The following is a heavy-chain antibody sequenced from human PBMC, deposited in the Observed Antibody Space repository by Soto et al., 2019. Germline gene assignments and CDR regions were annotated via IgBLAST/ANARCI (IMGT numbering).Heavy chain of an antibody. CDR3: ATDDYGGNDYYFDY. V-gene: IGHV1-69*01. J-gene: IGHJ4*02. CDR2: IIPIFGTA. CDR1: GGTFSSYA. Sequence: QVQLVQSGAEVKKPGSSVKVSCKASGGTFSSYAISWVRQAPGQGLEWMGGIIPIFGTANYAQKFQGRGTITADESTSTAYMELSSLRSEETAVYYCATDDYGGNDYYFDYWGQGTLVTVSS. D-gene: IGHD4-17*01.